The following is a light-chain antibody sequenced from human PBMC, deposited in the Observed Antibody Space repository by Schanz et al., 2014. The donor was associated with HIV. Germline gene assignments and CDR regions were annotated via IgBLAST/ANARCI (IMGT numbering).Light chain of an antibody. V-gene: IGKV3-11*01. CDR3: QQRSNWPPMYT. CDR2: VAS. Sequence: EIVLTQSPATLSLSPGERATLSCRASQSVSTYLAWYQQKPGQPPRLLISVASNRATGIPARFSGSGSGTDFTLTISSLEPEDFAVYYCQQRSNWPPMYTFGQGTKLEIK. CDR1: QSVSTY. J-gene: IGKJ2*01.